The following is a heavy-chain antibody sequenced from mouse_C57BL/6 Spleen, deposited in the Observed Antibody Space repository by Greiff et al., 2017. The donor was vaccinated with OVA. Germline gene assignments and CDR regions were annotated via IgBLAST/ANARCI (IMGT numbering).Heavy chain of an antibody. CDR2: ISSGSSTI. CDR1: GFTFSDYG. D-gene: IGHD2-3*01. J-gene: IGHJ3*01. Sequence: DVHLVESGGGLVKPGGSLKLSCAASGFTFSDYGMHWVRQASEKGLEWVAYISSGSSTIYYADTVKGRFTISRDNAKNTLFLQMTSLRSEDTAMYYCARDGYYAWFAYWGQGTLVTVSA. CDR3: ARDGYYAWFAY. V-gene: IGHV5-17*01.